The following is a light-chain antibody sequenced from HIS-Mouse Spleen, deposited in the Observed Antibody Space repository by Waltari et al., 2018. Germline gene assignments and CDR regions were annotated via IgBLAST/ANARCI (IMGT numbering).Light chain of an antibody. CDR2: EVS. V-gene: IGLV2-14*01. Sequence: QSALTQPASVSGSPGQSITISCPGTSSDVGGYNYVSWYQQHPGTAPKLMIYEVSNRPSGVSNRFSGSKSGNTASLTISRLQAEDEADYYCSSYTSSSTLVFGGGTKLTVL. CDR1: SSDVGGYNY. CDR3: SSYTSSSTLV. J-gene: IGLJ3*02.